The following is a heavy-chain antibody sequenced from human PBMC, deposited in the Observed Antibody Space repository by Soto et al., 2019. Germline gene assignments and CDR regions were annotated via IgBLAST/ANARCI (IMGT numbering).Heavy chain of an antibody. CDR2: IYYSGST. J-gene: IGHJ6*03. D-gene: IGHD3-3*01. CDR3: ARAQSRVLRFLEWLPPGGYMDV. CDR1: GGSISSYY. V-gene: IGHV4-59*01. Sequence: SETLSLTCTVSGGSISSYYWSWIRQPPGKGLEWIGYIYYSGSTNYNPSLKSRVTISVDTSKNQFSLKLSSVTAADTAVYYCARAQSRVLRFLEWLPPGGYMDVWGKGTTVTVSS.